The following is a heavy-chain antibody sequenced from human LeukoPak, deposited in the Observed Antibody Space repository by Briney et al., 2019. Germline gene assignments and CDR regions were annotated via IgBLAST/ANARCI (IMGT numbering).Heavy chain of an antibody. D-gene: IGHD3-10*01. V-gene: IGHV1-8*03. CDR3: ARDFMVRGVLDDY. CDR1: GYTFTSYD. Sequence: ASVKVSCKASGYTFTSYDINWVRQATGQGLEWMGWMNPNSGNTGYAQKFQGRVTITRNTSISTAYMELSSLRSEDTAVYYCARDFMVRGVLDDYWGQGTLVTVSS. CDR2: MNPNSGNT. J-gene: IGHJ4*02.